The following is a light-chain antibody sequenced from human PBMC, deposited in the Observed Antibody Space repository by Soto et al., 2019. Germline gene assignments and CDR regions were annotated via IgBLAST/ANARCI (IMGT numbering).Light chain of an antibody. J-gene: IGKJ4*01. Sequence: IVLTQSPATLSLSPGERATLSCRASQSVRNYLAWYQQKPGQAPRLLIYDASNRATGIPARFSGSGSGTDFTLTISSLEPEDFAVYYCQQRSNWPGLTFGGGTKV. V-gene: IGKV3-11*01. CDR3: QQRSNWPGLT. CDR1: QSVRNY. CDR2: DAS.